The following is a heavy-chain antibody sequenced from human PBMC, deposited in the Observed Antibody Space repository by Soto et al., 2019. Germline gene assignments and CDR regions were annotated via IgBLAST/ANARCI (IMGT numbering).Heavy chain of an antibody. V-gene: IGHV3-7*01. CDR3: AGSPSYDYVLD. D-gene: IGHD3-16*01. CDR1: GFTFSSYW. J-gene: IGHJ4*02. Sequence: SGGSLRLSCAASGFTFSSYWMSWVRQAPGKGLEWVANIKQDGSEKYYVDSVKGRFTISRDNAKNSLYLQMNSLRAEDTAVYYCAGSPSYDYVLDWGQGTLVTVSS. CDR2: IKQDGSEK.